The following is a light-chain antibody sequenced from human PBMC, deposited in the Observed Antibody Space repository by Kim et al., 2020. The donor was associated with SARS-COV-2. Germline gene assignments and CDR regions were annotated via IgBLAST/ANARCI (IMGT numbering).Light chain of an antibody. J-gene: IGKJ4*01. CDR3: QQSYSTPLT. CDR2: AAS. V-gene: IGKV1-39*01. CDR1: QSISSY. Sequence: ASVEDRVTITCRASQSISSYLNWYQQKPGKAPKLLIYAASSLQSGVPSRFSGSGSGTDFTLTISSLQPEDFATYYCQQSYSTPLTFGGGTKVEIK.